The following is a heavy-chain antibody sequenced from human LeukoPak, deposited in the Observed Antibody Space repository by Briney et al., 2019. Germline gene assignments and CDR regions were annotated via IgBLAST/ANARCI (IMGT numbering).Heavy chain of an antibody. J-gene: IGHJ3*02. CDR2: ISDSGGST. V-gene: IGHV3-23*01. Sequence: GGSLRLSCAASGFTFSSYAMSWVRQAPGKGLEWVSAISDSGGSTYYADSVKGRFTISRDNSKNTLYLQMNSLRAEDTAVYYCAKPYNYDFWSGYYRRYDAFDIWGQGTMVTVSS. D-gene: IGHD3-3*01. CDR1: GFTFSSYA. CDR3: AKPYNYDFWSGYYRRYDAFDI.